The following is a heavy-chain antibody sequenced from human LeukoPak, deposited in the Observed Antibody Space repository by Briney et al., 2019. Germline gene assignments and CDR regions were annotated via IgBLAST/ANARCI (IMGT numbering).Heavy chain of an antibody. CDR2: IRYDGSNK. V-gene: IGHV3-30*02. Sequence: PGGSLRLSCAASGFTFDDYAMHWVRQAPGKGLEWVAFIRYDGSNKYYADSVKGRFTISRDNSKNTLYLQMNSLRAEDTVVYYCAKDWQGTIVGATMGSGDAFDIWGQGTMVTVSS. CDR3: AKDWQGTIVGATMGSGDAFDI. J-gene: IGHJ3*02. CDR1: GFTFDDYA. D-gene: IGHD1-26*01.